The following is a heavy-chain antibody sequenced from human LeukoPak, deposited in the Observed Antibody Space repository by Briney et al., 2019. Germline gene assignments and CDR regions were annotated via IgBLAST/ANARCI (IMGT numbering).Heavy chain of an antibody. V-gene: IGHV3-23*01. J-gene: IGHJ4*02. CDR1: GFTFSSYA. D-gene: IGHD6-19*01. Sequence: GGSLRLSCAASGFTFSSYAMNWVRQAPGQGLEWVSGVSDSGGRTYYADSVKGRFTISRDNSKHTLYLQMNSLRVEDTATYYCAGGQWLPDYRGQGTLVTVSS. CDR3: AGGQWLPDY. CDR2: VSDSGGRT.